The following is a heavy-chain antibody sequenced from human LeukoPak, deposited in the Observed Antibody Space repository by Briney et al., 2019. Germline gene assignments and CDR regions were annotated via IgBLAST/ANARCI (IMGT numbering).Heavy chain of an antibody. CDR3: ARGLHDRSWYGAH. CDR2: IYEGGDI. CDR1: GFTVSRTY. V-gene: IGHV3-66*01. Sequence: GGSLRLSCAALGFTVSRTYMRWVRQAPGKGLEWVSVIYEGGDIYYADSVRGRFAISRDNSKNTVYLQMNGLRGEDTAVYYCARGLHDRSWYGAHWGQGTLLSVSS. J-gene: IGHJ4*02. D-gene: IGHD6-13*01.